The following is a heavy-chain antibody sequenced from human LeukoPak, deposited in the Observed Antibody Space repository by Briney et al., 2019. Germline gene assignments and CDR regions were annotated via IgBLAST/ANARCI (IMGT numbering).Heavy chain of an antibody. Sequence: PGGSLRLSCVASGFTFSNHWMSWVRQAPGKGPEWLANIKQDESKTYYVDTVKGRFTISRDNAKNSLYLQINSLRAEDTAVYYCARETSLYCTGNDCYWAFDRWGQGTLVTVSS. J-gene: IGHJ5*02. D-gene: IGHD2-21*02. CDR3: ARETSLYCTGNDCYWAFDR. CDR1: GFTFSNHW. CDR2: IKQDESKT. V-gene: IGHV3-7*01.